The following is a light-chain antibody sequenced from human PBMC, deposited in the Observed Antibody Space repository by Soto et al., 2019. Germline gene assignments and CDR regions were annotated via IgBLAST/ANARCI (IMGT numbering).Light chain of an antibody. Sequence: DIQMTRSPSAMSASVGYRVTITCRASQGIYIYVAWFQQKPGKVPKRLIYAASSLQSGVPSRFSGSGSGTEFTLTISSLQPEDFATYFCLQHGSYPMSFGPGTKVDIE. V-gene: IGKV1-17*03. J-gene: IGKJ3*01. CDR1: QGIYIY. CDR3: LQHGSYPMS. CDR2: AAS.